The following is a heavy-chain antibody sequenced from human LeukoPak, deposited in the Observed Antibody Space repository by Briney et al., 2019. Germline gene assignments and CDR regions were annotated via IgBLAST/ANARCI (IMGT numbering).Heavy chain of an antibody. CDR1: GYTFTSYD. V-gene: IGHV1-8*01. Sequence: ASMKVSCKASGYTFTSYDINWVRQATGQGLEWMGWMNPNSGNTGYAQKFQGRVTMTRNTSISTAYMELSSLRSEDTAVYYCARASAYSGYSYGPQEDFDYWGQGTLVTVSS. CDR2: MNPNSGNT. J-gene: IGHJ4*02. CDR3: ARASAYSGYSYGPQEDFDY. D-gene: IGHD5-18*01.